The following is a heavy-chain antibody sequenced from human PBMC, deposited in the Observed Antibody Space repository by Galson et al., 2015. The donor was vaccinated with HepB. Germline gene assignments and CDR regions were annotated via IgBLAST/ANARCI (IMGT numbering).Heavy chain of an antibody. CDR2: IIPIFATP. D-gene: IGHD2-15*01. Sequence: SCKASGDTFITYALSWVRQAPGQGLEWMGGIIPIFATPNYAHKFQGRLTITADESTSTAYMELSSLRSEDTAVYYCASRYCSGGSCYSDYYYGMDVWGQGTTVTVSS. V-gene: IGHV1-69*01. J-gene: IGHJ6*02. CDR3: ASRYCSGGSCYSDYYYGMDV. CDR1: GDTFITYA.